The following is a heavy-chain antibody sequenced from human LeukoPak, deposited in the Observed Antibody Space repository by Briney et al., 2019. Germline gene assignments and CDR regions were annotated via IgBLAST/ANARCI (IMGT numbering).Heavy chain of an antibody. CDR2: INPNSGGT. Sequence: ASVKVSCKASGYTFTSYDINWVRQAPGQGLEWMGWINPNSGGTNYAQKFQGRVTMTRDTSISTAYMELSRLRSDDTAVYYCARDPLYGDYGMDVWGQGTTVTVSS. V-gene: IGHV1-2*02. D-gene: IGHD4-17*01. J-gene: IGHJ6*02. CDR1: GYTFTSYD. CDR3: ARDPLYGDYGMDV.